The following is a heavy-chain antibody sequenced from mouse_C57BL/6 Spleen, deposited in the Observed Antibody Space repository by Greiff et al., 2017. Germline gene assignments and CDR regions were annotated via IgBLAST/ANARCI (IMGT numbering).Heavy chain of an antibody. CDR1: GYTFTSYW. V-gene: IGHV1-52*01. Sequence: QVQLQQPGAELVRPGSSVKLSCKASGYTFTSYWMHWVKQRPIQGLEWIGNIDPSDSETHYNQKFKDKATLTVDKSSSTAYMQLSSLTSEDSAVYYCARSNSSYYYAMDYWGQGTSVTVSS. D-gene: IGHD1-1*01. CDR2: IDPSDSET. J-gene: IGHJ4*01. CDR3: ARSNSSYYYAMDY.